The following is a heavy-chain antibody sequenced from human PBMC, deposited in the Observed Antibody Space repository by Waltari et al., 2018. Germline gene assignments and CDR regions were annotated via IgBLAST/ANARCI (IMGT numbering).Heavy chain of an antibody. V-gene: IGHV3-48*03. CDR1: GFTFSSYE. D-gene: IGHD6-6*01. CDR3: ASGYGVSSSRDY. CDR2: ISSSGSTI. J-gene: IGHJ4*02. Sequence: EVQLVESGGGLVQPGGSLRLSCAASGFTFSSYEMTWVRQAPGKGREWVSYISSSGSTIYYADSVKGRFTISRDNAKNSLYLQMNSLRAEDTAVYYCASGYGVSSSRDYWGQGTLVTVSS.